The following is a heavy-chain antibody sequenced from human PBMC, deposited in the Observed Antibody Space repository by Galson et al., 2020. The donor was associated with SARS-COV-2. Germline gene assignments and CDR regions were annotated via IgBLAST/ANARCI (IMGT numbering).Heavy chain of an antibody. J-gene: IGHJ5*02. Sequence: GGSLRLSCSASGFIFSDYAMHWVRQAPGKGLEYVSAISRNGETSFYADSVNGRFTMSRDNSKSMFYLQMTALRLEDTGLYFCLSYSSTRQNHWGQGTLVTVSS. CDR2: ISRNGETS. V-gene: IGHV3-64D*06. D-gene: IGHD2-2*01. CDR1: GFIFSDYA. CDR3: LSYSSTRQNH.